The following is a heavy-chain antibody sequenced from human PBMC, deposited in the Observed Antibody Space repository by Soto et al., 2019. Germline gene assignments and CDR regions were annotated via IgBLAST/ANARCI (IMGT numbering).Heavy chain of an antibody. CDR1: GYTFIGHG. J-gene: IGHJ3*02. V-gene: IGHV1-18*01. CDR3: ARGSVRFGELYDSFDT. D-gene: IGHD3-10*01. Sequence: QVQLVQSGVEVMKPGASVKVSCKASGYTFIGHGISWWRQAAGQGLEWLGWMSAYNGNANYAQKFQDRVTLTRDTSTSTAHMELRSLRSDDTAVYYCARGSVRFGELYDSFDTRGQGTMLIVSS. CDR2: MSAYNGNA.